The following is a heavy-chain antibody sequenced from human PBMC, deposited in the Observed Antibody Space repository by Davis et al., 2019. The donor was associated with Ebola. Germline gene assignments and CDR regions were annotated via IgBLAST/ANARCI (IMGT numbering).Heavy chain of an antibody. CDR2: INTDGSRT. CDR1: GFTFSSYW. CDR3: ARVLSYCSGGSCPGGSDH. D-gene: IGHD2-15*01. J-gene: IGHJ4*02. V-gene: IGHV3-74*01. Sequence: GESLKISCAASGFTFSSYWIHCVRQAPGKGLVWVSRINTDGSRTRDADSVKGRFTISRDNAKNTLYLQMNRLRAEDTAVYYCARVLSYCSGGSCPGGSDHWGQGTLVTVSP.